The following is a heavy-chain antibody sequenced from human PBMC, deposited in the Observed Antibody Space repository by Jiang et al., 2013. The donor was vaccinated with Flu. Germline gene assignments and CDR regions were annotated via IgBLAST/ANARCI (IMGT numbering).Heavy chain of an antibody. Sequence: ESVKSRITINADTSKNQFSLLLDSVTAEDTAVYYCARGNYDSSGTRFDYWGQGTLVTVSS. V-gene: IGHV6-1*01. J-gene: IGHJ4*02. CDR3: ARGNYDSSGTRFDY. D-gene: IGHD3-22*01.